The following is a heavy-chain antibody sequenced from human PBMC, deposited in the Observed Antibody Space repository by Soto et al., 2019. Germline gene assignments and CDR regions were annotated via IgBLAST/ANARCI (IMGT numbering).Heavy chain of an antibody. CDR1: GVSIINSDFF. Sequence: LQESGPGLAKPSETLSLACSVSGVSIINSDFFWGFIRLPPGKGLEWIGSFFHGGDTYYNPSLKSRVSISADTSENQFSLRLTSVTAADSAVYYCVRQPESLAWFDYWGSGTLVTVSS. CDR3: VRQPESLAWFDY. J-gene: IGHJ4*02. CDR2: FFHGGDT. D-gene: IGHD1-1*01. V-gene: IGHV4-39*01.